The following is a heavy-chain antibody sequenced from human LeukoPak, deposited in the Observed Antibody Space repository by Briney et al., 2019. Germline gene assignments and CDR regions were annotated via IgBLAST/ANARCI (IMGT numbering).Heavy chain of an antibody. CDR1: GYTFISYD. CDR3: ARGLYYYDSNGRTPYDY. D-gene: IGHD3-22*01. Sequence: ASVKVSCKASGYTFISYDINWVRQATGQGLERMGWMNPNSGITGYTQKFQGRVRMTRSTSISTAYMEMSSLRSEDTAVYYCARGLYYYDSNGRTPYDYWGQGTLVTVSS. V-gene: IGHV1-8*01. CDR2: MNPNSGIT. J-gene: IGHJ4*02.